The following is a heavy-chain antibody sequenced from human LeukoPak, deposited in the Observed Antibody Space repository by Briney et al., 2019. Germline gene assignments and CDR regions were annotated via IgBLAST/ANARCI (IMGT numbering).Heavy chain of an antibody. CDR1: GFTFRGYA. D-gene: IGHD6-13*01. CDR3: AKDLRGEDHSSWFSD. Sequence: GGSLNPPCSASGFTFRGYAMSWVGQAPGKGLEWFSGISGSGRSTYYADSVKGRFTISRDNSKNTLYLQMNSLRAEDTAVYYCAKDLRGEDHSSWFSDWGQGTLVTVSS. CDR2: ISGSGRST. J-gene: IGHJ4*02. V-gene: IGHV3-23*01.